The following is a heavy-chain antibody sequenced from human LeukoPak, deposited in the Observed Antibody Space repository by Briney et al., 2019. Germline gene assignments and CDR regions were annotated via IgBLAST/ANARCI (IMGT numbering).Heavy chain of an antibody. D-gene: IGHD6-19*01. CDR2: IKQDGSEK. V-gene: IGHV3-7*01. J-gene: IGHJ4*02. CDR1: GFTFSSYW. Sequence: GGSLRLSCAASGFTFSSYWMSWVRQAPGKGLEWVANIKQDGSEKYYVDSVKGRFTISRDNAKNSLYLQMNSLRAEDTAVYYCARVQGSSGPGIFDYWGQGTLVTVSS. CDR3: ARVQGSSGPGIFDY.